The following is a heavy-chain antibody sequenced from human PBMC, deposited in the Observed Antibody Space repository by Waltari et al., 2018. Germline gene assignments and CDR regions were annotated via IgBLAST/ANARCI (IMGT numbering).Heavy chain of an antibody. J-gene: IGHJ3*02. CDR1: GGSISSGSYY. D-gene: IGHD3-16*01. V-gene: IGHV4-61*02. CDR3: ARESYDYVWGSQLAAFDI. CDR2: IYTSGST. Sequence: QVQLQESGPGLVKPSQTLSLTCTVSGGSISSGSYYWSWNRQPAGKGLEWIGRIYTSGSTNYNPSLKSRVTISVDMSKNQFSLKLSSVTAADTAVYYCARESYDYVWGSQLAAFDIWGQGTMVTVSS.